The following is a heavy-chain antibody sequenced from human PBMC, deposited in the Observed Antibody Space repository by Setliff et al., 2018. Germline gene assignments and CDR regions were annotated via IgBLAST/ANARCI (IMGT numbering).Heavy chain of an antibody. V-gene: IGHV3-30*02. CDR1: GFTFNSNG. D-gene: IGHD1-26*01. CDR2: IRYDGSIK. J-gene: IGHJ4*02. CDR3: AKDRETPIY. Sequence: LRLSCATSGFTFNSNGMHWVRQAPGKGLEWVAFIRYDGSIKYYVDSVKGLFTISRDNSGNTLYLQMNSLRAEDTAIYYCAKDRETPIYWGQGTLVTVSS.